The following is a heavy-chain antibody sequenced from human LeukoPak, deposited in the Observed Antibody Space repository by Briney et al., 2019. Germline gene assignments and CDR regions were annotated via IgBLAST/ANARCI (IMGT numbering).Heavy chain of an antibody. J-gene: IGHJ4*02. CDR3: ARQPESRLALAVFDY. Sequence: GESLKISCKGSGYSFTSYWIGWVRQMPGKGLEWMGIIYPGDSDTRYSPSFQGQVTISADKSISTAYLQWSSLKASDTAMYYCARQPESRLALAVFDYWGQGTLVTVYS. D-gene: IGHD3-22*01. V-gene: IGHV5-51*01. CDR2: IYPGDSDT. CDR1: GYSFTSYW.